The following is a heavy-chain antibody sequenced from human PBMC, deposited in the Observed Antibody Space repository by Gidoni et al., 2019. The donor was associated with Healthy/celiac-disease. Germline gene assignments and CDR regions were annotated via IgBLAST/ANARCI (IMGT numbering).Heavy chain of an antibody. CDR1: GYTFTGYY. CDR3: ARVRGRGGSFWRFDY. CDR2: INPNSGGT. Sequence: QVQLVQSGAEVKKPGASVKVSCKASGYTFTGYYMHWVRQAPGQGLEWMGRINPNSGGTNYAQKFQGRVTMTRDTSISTAYMELSRLRSDDTAVYYCARVRGRGGSFWRFDYWGQGTLVTVSS. D-gene: IGHD3-16*02. J-gene: IGHJ4*02. V-gene: IGHV1-2*06.